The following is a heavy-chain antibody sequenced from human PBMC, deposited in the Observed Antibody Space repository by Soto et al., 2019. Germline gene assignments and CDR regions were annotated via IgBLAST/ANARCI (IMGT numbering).Heavy chain of an antibody. CDR1: GYRFTDYH. CDR2: INPKSGGT. Sequence: GSVKVSFKASGYRFTDYHIHWVRQAPGQGLEWLGRINPKSGGTSTSQKFQGWVTMTRDRSISTVYMDLTRLRSDDTAVYFCARGHSTDCSNGVCSFFYNHEMDVWGQGTTVTVSS. J-gene: IGHJ6*01. CDR3: ARGHSTDCSNGVCSFFYNHEMDV. V-gene: IGHV1-2*04. D-gene: IGHD2-8*01.